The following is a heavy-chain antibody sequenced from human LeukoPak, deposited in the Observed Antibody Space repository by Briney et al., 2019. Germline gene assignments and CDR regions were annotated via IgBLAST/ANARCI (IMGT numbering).Heavy chain of an antibody. Sequence: GGSLRLSCAASGFTFSTYWMHWVRQAPGKGLVWVSRISSDGGSVSYADSVRGRFTISRVNAKNTMYLQMNGLRAEDTAVYFCARDSRSWHGNDDWGQGTLVTVSS. J-gene: IGHJ4*02. CDR1: GFTFSTYW. D-gene: IGHD6-13*01. CDR2: ISSDGGSV. V-gene: IGHV3-74*01. CDR3: ARDSRSWHGNDD.